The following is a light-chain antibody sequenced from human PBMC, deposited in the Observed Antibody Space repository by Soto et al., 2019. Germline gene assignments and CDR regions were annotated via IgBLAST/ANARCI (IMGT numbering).Light chain of an antibody. CDR2: DAS. J-gene: IGKJ4*01. V-gene: IGKV3-11*01. CDR3: QQRSNFPLT. Sequence: EIVLTQSPATLSLSPGERATLSCRASRSVSSYLAWYQQKPGQAPRLLIYDASNRATGIPARFSGSGSGTDFTLTISSLEPEDFAVYYCQQRSNFPLTFGGGTKVEIK. CDR1: RSVSSY.